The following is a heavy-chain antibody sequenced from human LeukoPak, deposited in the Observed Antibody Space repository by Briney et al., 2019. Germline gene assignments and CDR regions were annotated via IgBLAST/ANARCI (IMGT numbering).Heavy chain of an antibody. D-gene: IGHD2-21*01. CDR2: ISGSGGTI. CDR3: AKVLGSRIAVSDPFDY. J-gene: IGHJ4*02. Sequence: EGSLRLSCAASGFPFSGYALNWVRQAPGKGLEWVSAISGSGGTIFYSDSVKGRFTISRDHSKNTLYLQMNSLRAEDTAVYYCAKVLGSRIAVSDPFDYWGQGTLVTVSS. V-gene: IGHV3-23*01. CDR1: GFPFSGYA.